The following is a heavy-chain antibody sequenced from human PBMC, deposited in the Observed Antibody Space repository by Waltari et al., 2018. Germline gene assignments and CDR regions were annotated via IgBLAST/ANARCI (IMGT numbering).Heavy chain of an antibody. V-gene: IGHV3-30*02. J-gene: IGHJ4*02. D-gene: IGHD2-21*01. CDR1: GFIFSNYD. CDR3: AKDLGILPAIDC. Sequence: QVQLVESGGGVVQPGGSLRLPCDASGFIFSNYDIHWVRQSPGKGLESVAFIRYDGSDQQYADSVKGRFTISRDNAKSSLYLQMNNLRPEDTALYYCAKDLGILPAIDCWGRGALVIVSS. CDR2: IRYDGSDQ.